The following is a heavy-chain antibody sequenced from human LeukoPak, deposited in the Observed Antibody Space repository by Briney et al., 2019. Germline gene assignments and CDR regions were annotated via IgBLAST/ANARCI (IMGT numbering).Heavy chain of an antibody. CDR3: AKAGGTCSSTSCYSPFDY. CDR2: ISWDGGST. J-gene: IGHJ4*02. CDR1: GFTFDDYD. D-gene: IGHD2-2*02. V-gene: IGHV3-43D*03. Sequence: GGSLRLSCAASGFTFDDYDMHWVRQAPGKGLEWVSLISWDGGSTYYADSVKGRFTISRDNSKNSLYLQMNSLRAEDTALYYCAKAGGTCSSTSCYSPFDYWGQGTLVTVSS.